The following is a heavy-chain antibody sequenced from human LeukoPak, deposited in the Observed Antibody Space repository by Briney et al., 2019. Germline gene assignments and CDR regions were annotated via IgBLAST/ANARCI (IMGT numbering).Heavy chain of an antibody. CDR2: INWNGGST. V-gene: IGHV3-20*04. J-gene: IGHJ3*01. CDR3: ARQWGCPSGWWLDTLDV. Sequence: GGSLRLSCAASGFTFDDYGMSWVRQVPGKGLEWVSGINWNGGSTGNADSVKGRFTISRDNAKNSLYLQIDCLRAEDTAVYYCARQWGCPSGWWLDTLDVWGHGSMVIVSS. CDR1: GFTFDDYG. D-gene: IGHD6-19*01.